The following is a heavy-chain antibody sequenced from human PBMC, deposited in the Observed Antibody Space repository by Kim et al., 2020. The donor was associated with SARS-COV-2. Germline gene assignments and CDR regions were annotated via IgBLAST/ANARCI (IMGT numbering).Heavy chain of an antibody. Sequence: GGSLRLSCAASGFTFSSYAMSWVRQAPGKGLEWVSAISGSGGSTYYADSVKGRFTISRDNSKNTLYLQMNSLRAEDTAVYYCAKDGIVVVVAATRDGMDVWGQGTTVTVSS. D-gene: IGHD2-15*01. J-gene: IGHJ6*02. CDR2: ISGSGGST. CDR3: AKDGIVVVVAATRDGMDV. V-gene: IGHV3-23*01. CDR1: GFTFSSYA.